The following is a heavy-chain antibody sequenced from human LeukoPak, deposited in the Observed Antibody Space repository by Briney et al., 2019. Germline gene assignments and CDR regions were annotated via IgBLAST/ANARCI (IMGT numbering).Heavy chain of an antibody. CDR2: IYPSDYAT. Sequence: GESLKFSCTGSGYSFTSYWIGWVRQMPGKGLEWMGIIYPSDYATSYSPSFQGQAIISVDNTISTAYLQRSSMKDAATAMYYCARGARGWLQLDYWGQGTLVSVSS. CDR3: ARGARGWLQLDY. J-gene: IGHJ4*02. CDR1: GYSFTSYW. V-gene: IGHV5-51*01. D-gene: IGHD5-24*01.